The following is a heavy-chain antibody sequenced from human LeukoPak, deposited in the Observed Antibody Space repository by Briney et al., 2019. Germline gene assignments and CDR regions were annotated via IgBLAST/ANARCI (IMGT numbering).Heavy chain of an antibody. V-gene: IGHV3-9*01. J-gene: IGHJ4*02. CDR1: GFTFDDYA. CDR3: AKMMGVAVAGFFDY. D-gene: IGHD6-19*01. CDR2: ISWNSGSI. Sequence: GGSLRLSCAASGFTFDDYAMHWVRQTPGKGLEWVPGISWNSGSIGYADSVKGRFTISRDNAKNSLYLQMNSLRAEDTALYYCAKMMGVAVAGFFDYWGQGTLVTVSS.